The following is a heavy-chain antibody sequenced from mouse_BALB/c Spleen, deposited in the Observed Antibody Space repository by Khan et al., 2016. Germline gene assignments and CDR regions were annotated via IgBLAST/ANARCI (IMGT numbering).Heavy chain of an antibody. CDR1: GYTFTTYW. CDR2: INPSTGYI. J-gene: IGHJ2*01. Sequence: QVQLQQPGAKLAKPGASVKMSCKASGYTFTTYWMHWVTQRPGQGLEWLAYINPSTGYIEYNQKFKGKATLTAAKSASTAYLQLSSLTSADSAVYDCARDRDYGGKGTTLPVPS. V-gene: IGHV1-7*01. CDR3: ARDRDY.